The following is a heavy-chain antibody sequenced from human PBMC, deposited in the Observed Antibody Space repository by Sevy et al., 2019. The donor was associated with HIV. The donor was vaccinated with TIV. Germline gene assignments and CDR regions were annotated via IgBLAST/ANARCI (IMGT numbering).Heavy chain of an antibody. Sequence: SETLSLTCTVSGGSITSLYWNWIRQPPGKGLEWIANIYYNGHTNYNPSLKSRVTLSLDTSKNQFALRLSSVTAADTAMYYCAGENAWGRGYSWGQGTLVTVSS. V-gene: IGHV4-59*08. J-gene: IGHJ4*02. D-gene: IGHD1-26*01. CDR2: IYYNGHT. CDR1: GGSITSLY. CDR3: AGENAWGRGYS.